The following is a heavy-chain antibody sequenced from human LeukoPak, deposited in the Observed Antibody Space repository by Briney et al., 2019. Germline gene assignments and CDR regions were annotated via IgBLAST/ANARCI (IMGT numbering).Heavy chain of an antibody. CDR2: IYISGST. Sequence: KASETLSLTCTVSGGSISSYYWSWIRQPAGKGLDWTGRIYISGSTNDNPSLKSRVIMSVDTSKNQFSLKLSSVTAADTAVYYCARDLADSGAFDIWGQGTMVTVSS. CDR3: ARDLADSGAFDI. CDR1: GGSISSYY. D-gene: IGHD6-19*01. J-gene: IGHJ3*02. V-gene: IGHV4-4*07.